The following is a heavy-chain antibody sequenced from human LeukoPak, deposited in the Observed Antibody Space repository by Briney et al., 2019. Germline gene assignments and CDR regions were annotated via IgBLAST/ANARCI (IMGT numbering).Heavy chain of an antibody. J-gene: IGHJ4*02. D-gene: IGHD5-18*01. CDR1: GYTFTGYY. V-gene: IGHV1-2*02. Sequence: ASVKVSCKASGYTFTGYYMHWVRQAPGQGLEWMGWINPNGGGTNYAQKFQGRATMTRDTSISTAYMELSRLTSDDTAVYYCARPDTAMVWGQGTLVTVSS. CDR3: ARPDTAMV. CDR2: INPNGGGT.